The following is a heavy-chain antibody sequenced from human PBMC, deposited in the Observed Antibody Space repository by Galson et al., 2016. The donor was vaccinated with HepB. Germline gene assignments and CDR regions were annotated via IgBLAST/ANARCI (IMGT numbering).Heavy chain of an antibody. V-gene: IGHV3-72*01. Sequence: SLRLSCAASGFIFGTQSMNWVRQAPGKGLEWVGRTSNKPEIYTTEYAASVKGRFTISRDDSTNSLYLQMNSLKTEDTAVYYCARVTFSDTNAYTDDCWGQGTLVTVSS. CDR1: GFIFGTQS. D-gene: IGHD3-16*01. J-gene: IGHJ4*02. CDR3: ARVTFSDTNAYTDDC. CDR2: TSNKPEIYTT.